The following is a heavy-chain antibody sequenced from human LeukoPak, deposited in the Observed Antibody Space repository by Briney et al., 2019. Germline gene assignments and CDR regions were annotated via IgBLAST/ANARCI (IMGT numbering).Heavy chain of an antibody. CDR1: GFTFGDYA. J-gene: IGHJ4*02. D-gene: IGHD1-26*01. CDR2: IRSKAYGGTT. CDR3: TTGGSYLDFDY. Sequence: GGSLRLSCTASGFTFGDYAMSWVRQAPGKGLEWVGFIRSKAYGGTTEYAASVKGGFTISRDDSKSIAYLQMNSLKTEDTAVYYCTTGGSYLDFDYWGQGTLVTVSS. V-gene: IGHV3-49*04.